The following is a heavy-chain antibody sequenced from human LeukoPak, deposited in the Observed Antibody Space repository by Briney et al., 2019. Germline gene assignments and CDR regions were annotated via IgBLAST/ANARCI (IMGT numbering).Heavy chain of an antibody. D-gene: IGHD6-19*01. CDR1: GYTFTSYG. CDR2: ISAYNGNT. CDR3: ARDQVAVAGYYYYYGMDV. J-gene: IGHJ6*02. Sequence: ASVKLSCKASGYTFTSYGISWVLQAPGQGLEWLRWISAYNGNTNYAQKLQGRVTMTTDTSTSTAYMELRSLRSDDTAVYYCARDQVAVAGYYYYYGMDVWGQGTTVTVSS. V-gene: IGHV1-18*01.